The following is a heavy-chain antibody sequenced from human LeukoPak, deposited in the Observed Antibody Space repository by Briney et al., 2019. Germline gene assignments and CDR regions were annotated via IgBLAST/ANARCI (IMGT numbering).Heavy chain of an antibody. CDR2: VNPNSGGT. J-gene: IGHJ4*02. D-gene: IGHD4-23*01. CDR1: GFTFTGYY. CDR3: ARDSYGGNWSLGY. Sequence: ASVKVPCKASGFTFTGYYIHWVRQAPGQGLEWMGWVNPNSGGTNYAQMFQGRVTMTRDTSINTAYMELSGLRSDDTAVYYCARDSYGGNWSLGYWGQGTLVTASS. V-gene: IGHV1-2*02.